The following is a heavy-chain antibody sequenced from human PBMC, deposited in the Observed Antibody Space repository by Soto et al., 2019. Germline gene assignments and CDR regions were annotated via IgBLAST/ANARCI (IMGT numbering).Heavy chain of an antibody. V-gene: IGHV3-23*01. J-gene: IGHJ4*02. Sequence: EVQLLESGGGLVQPGGSLRLSCAASGFTFSSYAMSWVRQAPGKGLEWVSAISGSGGSTYYADSVKGGFTISRDNSTNTLYVQKNSLRAEDTAVEYYAKDSSGWYYDFDYWGQRTLVTVSS. D-gene: IGHD6-19*01. CDR3: AKDSSGWYYDFDY. CDR1: GFTFSSYA. CDR2: ISGSGGST.